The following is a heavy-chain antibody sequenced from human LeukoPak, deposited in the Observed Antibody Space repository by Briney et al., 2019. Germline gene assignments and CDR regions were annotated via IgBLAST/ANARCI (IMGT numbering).Heavy chain of an antibody. J-gene: IGHJ6*02. Sequence: SETLSLTCTVSGGSISSLIYYWGWIRQPPGKGLEWIGSIHYSGSTYYSPSLKSRVTISVDTSRNQFSLKLTSVTAADTAVYYCARDELWFGEFPPTGMDVWGQGITVTVSS. CDR3: ARDELWFGEFPPTGMDV. V-gene: IGHV4-39*07. CDR1: GGSISSLIYY. D-gene: IGHD3-10*01. CDR2: IHYSGST.